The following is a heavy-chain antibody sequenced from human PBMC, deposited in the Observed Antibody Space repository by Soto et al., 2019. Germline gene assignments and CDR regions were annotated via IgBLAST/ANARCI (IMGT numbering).Heavy chain of an antibody. Sequence: QVQLVQSGAEVKKPGSSVKVSCKASGGTFSSYTISWVRQAPGQGLEWMGRIIPILGIANYAQKCQGRVTIPADKSTSTAYMELSSLRSEDTAVYYCAGAEDGIDYWGQGTLVTVSS. CDR2: IIPILGIA. J-gene: IGHJ4*02. V-gene: IGHV1-69*02. CDR1: GGTFSSYT. CDR3: AGAEDGIDY.